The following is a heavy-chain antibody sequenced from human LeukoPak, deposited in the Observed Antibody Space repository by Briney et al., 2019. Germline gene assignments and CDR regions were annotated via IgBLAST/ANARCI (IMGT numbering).Heavy chain of an antibody. CDR3: ARKVLLWFGERNWFDP. Sequence: PSETLSLTCTVSGGSVTSGSYYWSWIRQPPGKGLEWIGYIYYSGSTNYSPSLKSRVAISLDTSKNQFSLKVSSVTAANTAVYYCARKVLLWFGERNWFDPWGQGTLVTVSS. CDR1: GGSVTSGSYY. CDR2: IYYSGST. V-gene: IGHV4-61*01. J-gene: IGHJ5*02. D-gene: IGHD3-10*01.